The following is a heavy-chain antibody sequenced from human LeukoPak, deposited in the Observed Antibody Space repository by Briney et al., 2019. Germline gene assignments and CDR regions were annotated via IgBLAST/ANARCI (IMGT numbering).Heavy chain of an antibody. CDR1: GFNFSSYS. CDR2: IYHSGST. V-gene: IGHV4-4*02. Sequence: GSLRLSCAGSGFNFSSYSMSWVRQPPGKGLEWIGEIYHSGSTNYNPSLKSRVTISVDKSKNQFSLKLSSVTAADTAVYYCARDRTEWELLGLDAFDIWGQGTMVTVSS. J-gene: IGHJ3*02. CDR3: ARDRTEWELLGLDAFDI. D-gene: IGHD1-26*01.